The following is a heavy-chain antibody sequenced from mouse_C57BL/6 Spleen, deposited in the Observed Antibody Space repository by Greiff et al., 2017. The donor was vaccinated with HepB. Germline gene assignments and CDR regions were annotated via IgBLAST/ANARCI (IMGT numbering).Heavy chain of an antibody. V-gene: IGHV5-17*01. D-gene: IGHD1-1*01. Sequence: EVHLVESGGGLVKPGGSLKLSCAASGFTFSDYGMHWVRQAPEKGLEWVAYISSGSSTIYYADTVKGRFTISRDNAKNTLFLQMTSLRSEDTAMYYCAREVTTVFDYWGQGTTLTVSS. CDR1: GFTFSDYG. J-gene: IGHJ2*01. CDR3: AREVTTVFDY. CDR2: ISSGSSTI.